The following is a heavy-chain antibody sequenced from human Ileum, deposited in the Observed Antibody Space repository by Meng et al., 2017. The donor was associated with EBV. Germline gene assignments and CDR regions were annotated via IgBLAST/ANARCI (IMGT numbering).Heavy chain of an antibody. V-gene: IGHV4-61*08. J-gene: IGHJ4*02. Sequence: QGLLEEAVLGLVTPAGIWSLTLMVSGGDVRSGVNYWSWIRQPPVKGLEWIGYIYNSGSTNYNPSLKSRVTISVDTSKNQFSLKLSSVTAADTAVYYCARDGYSSGSDWGQGTLVTVSS. CDR1: GGDVRSGVNY. CDR2: IYNSGST. CDR3: ARDGYSSGSD. D-gene: IGHD6-19*01.